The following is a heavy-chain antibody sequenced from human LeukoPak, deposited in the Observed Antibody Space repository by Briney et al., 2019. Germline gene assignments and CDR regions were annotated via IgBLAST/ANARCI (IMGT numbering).Heavy chain of an antibody. D-gene: IGHD3-9*01. Sequence: GASVTVSCKASGYTFTSYGISWVRQAPGQGLEWMGWISAYNGNTNYAQKLQGRVTMTTDTSTSTAYMELRSLRSDDTAVYYCARTPKTDILTGYHFDYWGQGTLVTVSS. CDR1: GYTFTSYG. V-gene: IGHV1-18*01. CDR3: ARTPKTDILTGYHFDY. J-gene: IGHJ4*02. CDR2: ISAYNGNT.